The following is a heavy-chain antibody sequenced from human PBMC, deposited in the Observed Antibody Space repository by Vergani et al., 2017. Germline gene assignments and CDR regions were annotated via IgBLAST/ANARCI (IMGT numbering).Heavy chain of an antibody. CDR1: GFTFSSHA. Sequence: EVQLLQSEGAVVQPGGSLRLSCVASGFTFSSHAMSWVRQGHGQGLEWVSSIKNTDDRTHYADSVKGRFTISRDNSKNTLYLQMNSLRVEDTAVYYCGRGSDNYNWGQGTLVTVSS. CDR2: IKNTDDRT. CDR3: GRGSDNYN. V-gene: IGHV3-23*01. J-gene: IGHJ4*02. D-gene: IGHD5-24*01.